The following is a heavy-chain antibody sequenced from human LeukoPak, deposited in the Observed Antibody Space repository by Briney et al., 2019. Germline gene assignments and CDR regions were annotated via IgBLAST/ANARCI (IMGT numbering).Heavy chain of an antibody. CDR2: ISGRGDFT. J-gene: IGHJ4*02. Sequence: PGGSLRLSCAASGFTFSSYAMTWVRQAPGTGLEWVSAISGRGDFTYYADSVKGRFTISRDNSKNMLYLQMTSLRADDTAVYYCARREAEESGPIDYWGQGTLVTVSS. CDR1: GFTFSSYA. V-gene: IGHV3-23*01. D-gene: IGHD3-3*01. CDR3: ARREAEESGPIDY.